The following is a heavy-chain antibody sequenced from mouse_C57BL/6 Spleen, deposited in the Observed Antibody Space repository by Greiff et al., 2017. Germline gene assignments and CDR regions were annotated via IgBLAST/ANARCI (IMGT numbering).Heavy chain of an antibody. CDR1: GYTFTNYW. J-gene: IGHJ4*01. Sequence: QVQLQQSGAELVRPGTSVKMSCKASGYTFTNYWIGWAKQRPGHGLEWIGDIYPGGGYTNYNEKFKGKATLTADKSSSTAYMQFSSLTSEDSAIYYCAREGDYYGSSPHAMDYWGQGTSVTVSS. CDR2: IYPGGGYT. V-gene: IGHV1-63*01. CDR3: AREGDYYGSSPHAMDY. D-gene: IGHD1-1*01.